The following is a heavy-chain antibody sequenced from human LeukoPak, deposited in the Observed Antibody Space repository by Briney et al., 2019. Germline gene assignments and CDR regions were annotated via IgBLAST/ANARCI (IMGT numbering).Heavy chain of an antibody. J-gene: IGHJ4*02. D-gene: IGHD4-17*01. Sequence: GGSLRLSCAASGFTFSSYSMIWVRQAPGKGLEWVSYISSGSSTRCYGDSVKGRFTISRDNAKNSLYLQMNSLRDEDTAVYYCARGEDDYVRYFDYWGEGTLVAVSS. CDR2: ISSGSSTR. CDR1: GFTFSSYS. V-gene: IGHV3-48*02. CDR3: ARGEDDYVRYFDY.